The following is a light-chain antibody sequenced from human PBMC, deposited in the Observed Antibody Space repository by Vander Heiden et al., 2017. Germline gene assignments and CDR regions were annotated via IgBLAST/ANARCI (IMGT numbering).Light chain of an antibody. V-gene: IGLV2-14*03. Sequence: QSALPHPPSVSVSPGQPITISCTGSISDFDDSNYFSWYQQHPGKAPKLIIYDVSNRPSGVSNRFSGSKSGNTASLAISGLQAEDEGDYYCSSYTSSSVIFGGGTKLTVL. CDR3: SSYTSSSVI. CDR2: DVS. J-gene: IGLJ2*01. CDR1: ISDFDDSNY.